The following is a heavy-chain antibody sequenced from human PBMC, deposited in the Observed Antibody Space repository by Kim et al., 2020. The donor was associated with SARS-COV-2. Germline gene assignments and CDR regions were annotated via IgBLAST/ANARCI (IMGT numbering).Heavy chain of an antibody. CDR2: IYYSGST. Sequence: SETLSLTCTVSGGSVSSGSYYWSWIRQPPGKGLEWIGYIYYSGSTNYNPSLKSRVTISVDTSKNQFSLKLSFVTAADTAVYYCARGNGVSSGYYYVTFFDYWGQGTLVTVSS. V-gene: IGHV4-61*01. D-gene: IGHD3-22*01. J-gene: IGHJ4*02. CDR1: GGSVSSGSYY. CDR3: ARGNGVSSGYYYVTFFDY.